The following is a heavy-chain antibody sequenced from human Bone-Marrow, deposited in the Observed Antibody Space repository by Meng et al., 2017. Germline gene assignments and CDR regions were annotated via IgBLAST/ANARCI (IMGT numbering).Heavy chain of an antibody. CDR2: INHSGST. Sequence: QLRLQQWGAGLLKPSETLSLTCAVYGGSFSGYYWSWIRQPPGKGLEWIGEINHSGSTNYNPSLKSRVTISVDTSKNQFSLKLSSVTAADTAVYYCARDNTMIGSFDYWGQGTLVTVSS. J-gene: IGHJ4*02. CDR1: GGSFSGYY. V-gene: IGHV4-34*01. D-gene: IGHD3-22*01. CDR3: ARDNTMIGSFDY.